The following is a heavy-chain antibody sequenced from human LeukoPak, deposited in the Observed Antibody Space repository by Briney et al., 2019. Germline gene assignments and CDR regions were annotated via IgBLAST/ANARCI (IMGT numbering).Heavy chain of an antibody. J-gene: IGHJ1*01. CDR3: ARDPRGSGWFEYFQH. Sequence: GASVKVSCKASGYTFTRYAMHWVRQAPGQRFEWMGWINAGSGETKYSQKFQGRVTIRRDTSANTVYMQLSSLRYEDTAIYYCARDPRGSGWFEYFQHWGQGTLVTVSS. V-gene: IGHV1-3*01. CDR1: GYTFTRYA. CDR2: INAGSGET. D-gene: IGHD6-19*01.